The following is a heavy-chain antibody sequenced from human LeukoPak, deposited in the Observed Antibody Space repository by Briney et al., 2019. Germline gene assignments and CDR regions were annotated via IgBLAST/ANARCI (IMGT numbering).Heavy chain of an antibody. Sequence: PSETLSLTCTVSGYSISSGYYWGWIRQPPGKGLEWLGSIYHNGSTYYNPSLKSRITISVDTSKNQFSLRLSSVTALDTAVYYCARDPVQYSGRPLPLFDHWGQGTLVIVSS. CDR2: IYHNGST. J-gene: IGHJ4*02. CDR1: GYSISSGYY. D-gene: IGHD1-26*01. CDR3: ARDPVQYSGRPLPLFDH. V-gene: IGHV4-38-2*02.